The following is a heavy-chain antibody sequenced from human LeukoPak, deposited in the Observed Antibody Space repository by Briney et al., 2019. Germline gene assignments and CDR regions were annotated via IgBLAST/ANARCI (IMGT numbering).Heavy chain of an antibody. CDR1: GFTFSSYG. V-gene: IGHV3-30*02. CDR3: AKDSTFITMVRGVIITNPNYYYYYMDV. J-gene: IGHJ6*03. D-gene: IGHD3-10*01. CDR2: IRYDGSNK. Sequence: SGGSLRLSCAASGFTFSSYGMHWVRQAPGKGLEWVAFIRYDGSNKYYADSVKGRFTISRDNSKNTLYLQMNSLRAEDTAVYYCAKDSTFITMVRGVIITNPNYYYYYMDVWGKGTTVTISS.